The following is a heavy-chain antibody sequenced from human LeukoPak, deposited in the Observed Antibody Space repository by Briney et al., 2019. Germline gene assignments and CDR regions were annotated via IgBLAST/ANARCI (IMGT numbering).Heavy chain of an antibody. CDR3: ARTGTTTFNFFNP. J-gene: IGHJ5*02. CDR2: ISSSSSYI. D-gene: IGHD1-1*01. Sequence: GGSLRLSCAASGFTFSSYSMNWVRQAPGKGLEWVSSISSSSSYIYYADSVKGRFTISRDDSKNTLYLQMSNLRADDTAIYYCARTGTTTFNFFNPWGQGTLVTASS. V-gene: IGHV3-21*01. CDR1: GFTFSSYS.